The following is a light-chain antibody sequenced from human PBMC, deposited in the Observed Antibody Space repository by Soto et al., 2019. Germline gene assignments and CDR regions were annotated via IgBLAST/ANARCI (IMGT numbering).Light chain of an antibody. CDR1: SSDVGGYKY. CDR2: DVD. Sequence: QSALTQPASVSGSPGQSITISCTGTSSDVGGYKYVSWFQQHPGKAPKLMIYDVDNRPSGVSNRFSGSKSGNTASLTISGLQAEDEADYYCGSNTSTNTNVFRTGTKVPVL. V-gene: IGLV2-14*03. J-gene: IGLJ1*01. CDR3: GSNTSTNTNV.